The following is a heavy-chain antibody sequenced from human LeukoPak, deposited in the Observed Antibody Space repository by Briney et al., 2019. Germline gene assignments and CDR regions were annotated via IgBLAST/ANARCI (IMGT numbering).Heavy chain of an antibody. J-gene: IGHJ4*02. Sequence: SETLSLTCTVSGASISSYYWSWIRQPPGKGLEWIGYIDYSGSTNYNPSLKSRVIISVDTSKTQFSLKLSSVTAADTAVYYCARHYYSDPFDYWGQGTLVIVSS. V-gene: IGHV4-59*01. CDR2: IDYSGST. D-gene: IGHD4-17*01. CDR3: ARHYYSDPFDY. CDR1: GASISSYY.